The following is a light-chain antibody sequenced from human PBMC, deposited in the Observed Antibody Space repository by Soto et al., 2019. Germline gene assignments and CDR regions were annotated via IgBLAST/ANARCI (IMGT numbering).Light chain of an antibody. CDR1: QGIRNY. CDR3: QKYSGPPYT. V-gene: IGKV1-27*01. CDR2: TAS. J-gene: IGKJ2*01. Sequence: DIQMTQSPSSLSASVGDRVTITCRASQGIRNYFAWYQQKPGKVPKLLIYTASTLQSGVPSRFSGSGSGTDVTLTISSLQPEDVATYYCQKYSGPPYTLGQGNKLEIK.